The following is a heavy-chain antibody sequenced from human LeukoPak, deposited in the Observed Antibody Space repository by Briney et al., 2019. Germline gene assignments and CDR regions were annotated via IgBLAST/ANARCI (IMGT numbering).Heavy chain of an antibody. CDR1: GFTFDDYA. Sequence: GGSLRLSCAASGFTFDDYAMHWVRHAPGKGLEWVSGISWNSGSIGYADSVKGRFTISRDNAKNSLYLQMNNLRAEDTGVYYCAKDASRWSPDPFDYWGQGAPVTVSS. D-gene: IGHD2-15*01. J-gene: IGHJ4*02. CDR2: ISWNSGSI. CDR3: AKDASRWSPDPFDY. V-gene: IGHV3-9*01.